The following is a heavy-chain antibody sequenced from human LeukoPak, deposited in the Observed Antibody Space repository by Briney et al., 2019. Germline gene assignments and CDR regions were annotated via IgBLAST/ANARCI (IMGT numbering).Heavy chain of an antibody. CDR3: ASSIGYTYTLEV. CDR1: GFTFSNYW. V-gene: IGHV3-7*01. J-gene: IGHJ6*01. Sequence: GGSLRLSCAASGFTFSNYWVAWVRQAPGKGLEWVANIKQDGSVKYHEDSVKGRFTISRDNAKNSLYLQMSSLGAEDWVLYYCASSIGYTYTLEVWGEGTTVTVSS. CDR2: IKQDGSVK. D-gene: IGHD5-18*01.